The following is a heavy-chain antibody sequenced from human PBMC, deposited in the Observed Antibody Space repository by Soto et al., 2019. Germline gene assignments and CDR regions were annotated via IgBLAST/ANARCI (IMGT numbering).Heavy chain of an antibody. J-gene: IGHJ6*02. Sequence: SGTLSLTCTVSGGSISSSSYYWGWIRQPPGKGLEWIGSIYYSGSTYYNPSLKSRVTISVDTSKNQFSLKLSSVTAADTAVYYCARISGWYGRDYYYGMDVWGQGTPVTVPS. D-gene: IGHD6-19*01. CDR3: ARISGWYGRDYYYGMDV. CDR2: IYYSGST. V-gene: IGHV4-39*01. CDR1: GGSISSSSYY.